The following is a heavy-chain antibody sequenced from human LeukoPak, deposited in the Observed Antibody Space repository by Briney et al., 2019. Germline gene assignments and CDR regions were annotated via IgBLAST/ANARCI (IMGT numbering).Heavy chain of an antibody. D-gene: IGHD3-10*01. J-gene: IGHJ4*02. V-gene: IGHV3-64D*06. CDR3: VRGYGSGSSI. Sequence: PGGSLRLSCSASGFTFGSYDMYWVRQAPGKGLEYVSAVSDNGGRTHYADSVNGRFTISRDNSKNTLYLQMSSLRAEDTAVYYCVRGYGSGSSIWGQGTLVTVSS. CDR1: GFTFGSYD. CDR2: VSDNGGRT.